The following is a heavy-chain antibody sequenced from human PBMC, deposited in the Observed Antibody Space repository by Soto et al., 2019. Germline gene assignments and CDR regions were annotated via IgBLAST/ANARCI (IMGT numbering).Heavy chain of an antibody. Sequence: GGSLRLSCAASGFTFSSYAMSWVRQAPGKGLEWVSAISGSGGSTYYADSVKGRFTISRDNSKNTLYLQMNSLRAEDTAVYYCAKDSWWVTTVTTAFDYWGQGTLVTVSS. CDR1: GFTFSSYA. D-gene: IGHD4-17*01. CDR2: ISGSGGST. V-gene: IGHV3-23*01. J-gene: IGHJ4*02. CDR3: AKDSWWVTTVTTAFDY.